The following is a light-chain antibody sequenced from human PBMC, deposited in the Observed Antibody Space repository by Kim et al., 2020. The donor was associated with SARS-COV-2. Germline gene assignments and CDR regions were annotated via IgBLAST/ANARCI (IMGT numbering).Light chain of an antibody. V-gene: IGLV3-21*04. J-gene: IGLJ2*01. CDR2: YDS. CDR3: QVWDSSSDHVV. Sequence: APGKTARITCGENNIGSKSVHWYQQKPGQAPVLVIFYDSDRPSGIPERFSGSNSANTATLTISRVEAGDEADYYCQVWDSSSDHVVFGGGTQLTVL. CDR1: NIGSKS.